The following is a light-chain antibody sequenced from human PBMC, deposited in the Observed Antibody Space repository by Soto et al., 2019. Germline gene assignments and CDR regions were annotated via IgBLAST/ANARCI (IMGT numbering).Light chain of an antibody. Sequence: QSVLTQPRSVSGSPGQSVTISCTGTSSDVGGYNYVSWYQHHPGKAPKLMIYDVDKRPSGVPDRFSGSKSGNTASLTISGLQAEDEADYYCCSYAGSYTFVFGTGTKVIVL. J-gene: IGLJ1*01. CDR3: CSYAGSYTFV. CDR2: DVD. CDR1: SSDVGGYNY. V-gene: IGLV2-11*01.